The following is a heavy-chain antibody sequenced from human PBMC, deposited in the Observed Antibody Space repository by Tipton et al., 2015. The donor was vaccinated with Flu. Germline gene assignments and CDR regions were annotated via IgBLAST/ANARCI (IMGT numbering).Heavy chain of an antibody. CDR1: GGSFSGYY. V-gene: IGHV4-34*01. J-gene: IGHJ5*02. CDR2: INHSGST. CDR3: ARGYYYDSGSRNWFDP. D-gene: IGHD3-10*01. Sequence: LRLSCAVYGGSFSGYYWSWIRQPPGKGLEWIGEINHSGSTNYNPSLKSRVTISVDASKNQFSLKLYSVTAADTAVYYCARGYYYDSGSRNWFDPWGQGTLVTVTS.